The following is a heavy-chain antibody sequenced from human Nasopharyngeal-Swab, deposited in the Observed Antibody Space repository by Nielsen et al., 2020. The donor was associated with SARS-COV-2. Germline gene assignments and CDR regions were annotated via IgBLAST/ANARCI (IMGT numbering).Heavy chain of an antibody. D-gene: IGHD2-2*01. Sequence: GESLKISCAASGFTVSSNYMSWVRQAPGKGLEWVSVIYSGDSTYYADSVKGRFTISRDNSKNTLYLQMNSLRAEDTAVYYCARREVGCSSTSCYDYWGQGTLVTVSS. CDR2: IYSGDST. CDR1: GFTVSSNY. J-gene: IGHJ4*02. CDR3: ARREVGCSSTSCYDY. V-gene: IGHV3-53*01.